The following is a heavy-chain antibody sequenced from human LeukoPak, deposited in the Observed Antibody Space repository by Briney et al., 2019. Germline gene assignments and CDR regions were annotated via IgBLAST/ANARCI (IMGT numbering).Heavy chain of an antibody. V-gene: IGHV3-7*03. CDR3: AREDRSCYYH. Sequence: GGSLRLSCVVSEFTLSNDWIAWLRQAPGKGLEWVASIKKVGGETFYVDSVRGRFSISRDNAKNSLYLQMNSLRPDDTAVYYCAREDRSCYYHWGQGTLVTVSS. CDR1: EFTLSNDW. CDR2: IKKVGGET. D-gene: IGHD2-15*01. J-gene: IGHJ4*02.